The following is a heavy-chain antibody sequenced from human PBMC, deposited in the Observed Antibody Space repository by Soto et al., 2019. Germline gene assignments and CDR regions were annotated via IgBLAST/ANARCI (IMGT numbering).Heavy chain of an antibody. CDR1: GYTFTGYY. D-gene: IGHD1-1*01. J-gene: IGHJ5*02. Sequence: ASVKVSCKASGYTFTGYYMHWVRQAPGQGLEWMGWINPNSGGTNYAQKFQGWVTMTRATSISTAYMELSRLRSDDTAVYYCARSLAPTLTGTHALNWFDPWGQGTLVTVSS. V-gene: IGHV1-2*04. CDR3: ARSLAPTLTGTHALNWFDP. CDR2: INPNSGGT.